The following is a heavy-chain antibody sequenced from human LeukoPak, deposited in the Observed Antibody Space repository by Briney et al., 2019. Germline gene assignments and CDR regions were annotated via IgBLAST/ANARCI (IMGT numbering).Heavy chain of an antibody. J-gene: IGHJ6*03. CDR2: IRFDGTSK. V-gene: IGHV3-30*02. Sequence: PGVSLRLSCAASGFAFSNYGMNWVRQAPGQGLEWVAFIRFDGTSKSYTDSVKSRFTISSDNSQNTVSVQVNNLRIEDTAVYYCAKTSLSDASGHYYYMDVWGKGTTVTVSS. CDR1: GFAFSNYG. CDR3: AKTSLSDASGHYYYMDV. D-gene: IGHD3-3*01.